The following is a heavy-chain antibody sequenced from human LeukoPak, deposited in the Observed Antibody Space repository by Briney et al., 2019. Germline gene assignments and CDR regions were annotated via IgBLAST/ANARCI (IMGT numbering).Heavy chain of an antibody. J-gene: IGHJ5*02. Sequence: GGSLRLSCAASEFTFSDYYMSWIRQAPGKGLEWFSYISTSGTITHYADSVKGRFTISRDNAKNSLYLQMNSLRAEDTAVYYCARGAGPLFDPWGQGTLVTVSS. V-gene: IGHV3-11*01. CDR3: ARGAGPLFDP. CDR1: EFTFSDYY. CDR2: ISTSGTIT.